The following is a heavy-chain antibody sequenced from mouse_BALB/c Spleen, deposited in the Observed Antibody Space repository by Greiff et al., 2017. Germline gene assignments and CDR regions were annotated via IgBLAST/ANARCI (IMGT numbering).Heavy chain of an antibody. CDR2: ISSGSSTI. CDR1: GFTFSSFG. Sequence: EVQLVESGGGLVQPGGSRKLSCAASGFTFSSFGMHWVRQAPEKGLEWVAYISSGSSTIHYADTVKGRFTISRDNPKNTLFLQMTSLRSEDTAMFYCARLGLLRYAFAYWGQGTLVTVSA. D-gene: IGHD1-1*01. J-gene: IGHJ3*01. CDR3: ARLGLLRYAFAY. V-gene: IGHV5-17*02.